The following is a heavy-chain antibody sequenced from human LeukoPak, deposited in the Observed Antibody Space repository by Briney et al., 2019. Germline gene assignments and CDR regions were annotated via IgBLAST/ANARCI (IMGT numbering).Heavy chain of an antibody. CDR3: ARTFTVPGVVLSLYGMDV. CDR2: INAGNGNT. D-gene: IGHD3-10*01. J-gene: IGHJ6*02. V-gene: IGHV1-3*01. Sequence: GASVKVSCKASGYTFTTYVIHWVRQAPGQRLEWMGWINAGNGNTKYSRKFQGRVTITRDTSAITAYMELTSLRSEDAAVYYCARTFTVPGVVLSLYGMDVWGQGTTVTVSS. CDR1: GYTFTTYV.